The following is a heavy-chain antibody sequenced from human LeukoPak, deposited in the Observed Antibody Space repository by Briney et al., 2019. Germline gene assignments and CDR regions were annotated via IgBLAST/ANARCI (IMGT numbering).Heavy chain of an antibody. D-gene: IGHD4-11*01. Sequence: PSETLSLTCTVSGGSISGYYWSWIRQPPGKGLEWIGYIYYTGSTNYNPSLKSRVTISVDTSKNQFSLKLSSVTAADTAVYYCARVVEAYSNRPTHWYFILWGRGTLVTVSS. CDR1: GGSISGYY. V-gene: IGHV4-59*01. CDR2: IYYTGST. J-gene: IGHJ2*01. CDR3: ARVVEAYSNRPTHWYFIL.